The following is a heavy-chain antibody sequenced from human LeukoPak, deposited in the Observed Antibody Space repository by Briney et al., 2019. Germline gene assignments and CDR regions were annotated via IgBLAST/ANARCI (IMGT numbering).Heavy chain of an antibody. CDR1: GFTFSSYE. D-gene: IGHD6-19*01. Sequence: PGGSLRLSCAASGFTFSSYEMNWVRQAPGKGLEWVSYISSSGSTIYYADSVKGRFTISRDNAKNSLYLQMNSLRAEDTAVYYCASSRGDSSGWYRYYYYGMDVWGQGTTVTVSS. J-gene: IGHJ6*02. V-gene: IGHV3-48*03. CDR3: ASSRGDSSGWYRYYYYGMDV. CDR2: ISSSGSTI.